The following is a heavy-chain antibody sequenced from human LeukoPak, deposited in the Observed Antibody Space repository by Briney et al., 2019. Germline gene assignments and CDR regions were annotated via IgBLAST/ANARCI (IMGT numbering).Heavy chain of an antibody. CDR1: GYTFTGYY. Sequence: GASVKVSCKASGYTFTGYYMHWVRQATGQGLEWMGWMNPNSGNTGYAQKFQGRVTMTRNTSISTAYMELSSLRSEDTAVYYCARPVTSSRYSLDYWGQGTLVTVSS. D-gene: IGHD2-15*01. J-gene: IGHJ4*02. CDR3: ARPVTSSRYSLDY. CDR2: MNPNSGNT. V-gene: IGHV1-8*02.